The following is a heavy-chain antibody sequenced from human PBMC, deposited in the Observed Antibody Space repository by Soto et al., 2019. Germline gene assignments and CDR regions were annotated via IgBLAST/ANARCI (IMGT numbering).Heavy chain of an antibody. D-gene: IGHD3-10*01. Sequence: PSETLSLTCIVSGGSVSSASHYWSRIRQPPGKGLEWIGFIYKSGSANYNPSLKSRAIISVDMSKNQFSVKLNSVTAADTAMYYCARGYYGSANGGYYFDYWGPGTLVTVSS. J-gene: IGHJ4*02. CDR2: IYKSGSA. CDR3: ARGYYGSANGGYYFDY. CDR1: GGSVSSASHY. V-gene: IGHV4-61*01.